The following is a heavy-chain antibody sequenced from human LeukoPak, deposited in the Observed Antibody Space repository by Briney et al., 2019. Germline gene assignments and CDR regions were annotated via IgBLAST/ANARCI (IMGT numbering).Heavy chain of an antibody. Sequence: SETLSLTCTVSGRSISSYYWSWIRQPPGKGLEWIGYIYYSGSTNYNPSLKSRVTISVDTSKNQFSLKLSSVTAADTAVYYCARRHVEYSSSSDPYYFDYWGQGTLVTVSS. D-gene: IGHD6-6*01. CDR1: GRSISSYY. CDR3: ARRHVEYSSSSDPYYFDY. J-gene: IGHJ4*02. V-gene: IGHV4-59*01. CDR2: IYYSGST.